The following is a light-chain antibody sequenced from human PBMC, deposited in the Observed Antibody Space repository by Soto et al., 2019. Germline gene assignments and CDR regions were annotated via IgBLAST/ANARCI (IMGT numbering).Light chain of an antibody. V-gene: IGLV2-14*01. Sequence: SVLTQPASVSGSPGQSITISCTGTSSDVGEYNSVSWYQQHPGKAPKLIIYDVTNRPSGVSDRLSGSKSGNTASLTISGLQAEDEADYYCSSYTSSSTYVFGVGTKVTVL. CDR3: SSYTSSSTYV. CDR2: DVT. J-gene: IGLJ1*01. CDR1: SSDVGEYNS.